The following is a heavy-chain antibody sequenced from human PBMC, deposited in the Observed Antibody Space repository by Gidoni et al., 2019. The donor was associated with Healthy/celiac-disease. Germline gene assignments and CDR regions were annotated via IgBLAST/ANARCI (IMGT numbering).Heavy chain of an antibody. CDR3: AKDYYDSSGYYLGGFDP. CDR1: GFTFSSYA. J-gene: IGHJ5*02. D-gene: IGHD3-22*01. V-gene: IGHV3-23*04. Sequence: EVQLVESGGGLVQPGGSLRLSCAASGFTFSSYAMSWVRQAPGKGLGWVSAISGGGGSTYYADSVKGRFTISRDNSKNTLYLQMNSLRAEDTAVYYCAKDYYDSSGYYLGGFDPWGQGTLVTVSS. CDR2: ISGGGGST.